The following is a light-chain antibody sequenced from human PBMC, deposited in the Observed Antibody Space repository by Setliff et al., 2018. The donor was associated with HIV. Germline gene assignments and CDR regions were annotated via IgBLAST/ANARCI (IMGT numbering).Light chain of an antibody. CDR3: CSYAGRNTFHMI. Sequence: VLAQPAAVSGSPGQSITISCTGSNSNIGTYNLVSWYQQVPGRAPRLMIFEDNKRPSGVSDRFSGSKSGYTASLTISGLQPGDEADYYCCSYAGRNTFHMIFGGGTKVTVL. V-gene: IGLV2-23*02. CDR1: NSNIGTYNL. J-gene: IGLJ2*01. CDR2: EDN.